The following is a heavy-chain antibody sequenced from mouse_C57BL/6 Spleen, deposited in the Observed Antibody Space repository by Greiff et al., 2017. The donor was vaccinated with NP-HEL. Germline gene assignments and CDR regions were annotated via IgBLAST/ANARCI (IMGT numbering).Heavy chain of an antibody. Sequence: QVQLQQPGAELVKPGASVKLSCKASGYTFTSYWMQWVKQRPGQGLEWIGEIDPSDSYTNYNQKFKGKATLTVDTSSSTAYMQLSSLTSEDSAVYYCARRLANWYWYFDVWGTGTTVTVSS. CDR3: ARRLANWYWYFDV. D-gene: IGHD4-1*01. CDR2: IDPSDSYT. CDR1: GYTFTSYW. V-gene: IGHV1-50*01. J-gene: IGHJ1*03.